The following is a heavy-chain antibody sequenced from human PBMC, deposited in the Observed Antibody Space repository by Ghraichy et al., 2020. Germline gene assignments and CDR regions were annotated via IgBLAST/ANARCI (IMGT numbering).Heavy chain of an antibody. Sequence: LSLTCAASGFTFSSYAMHWVRQAPGKGLEWVAVISYDGSNKYYADSVKGRFTISRDNSKNTLYLQMNSLRAEDTAVYYCARDRRATAMVRNVDYWGQGTLVTVSS. J-gene: IGHJ4*02. CDR2: ISYDGSNK. CDR1: GFTFSSYA. D-gene: IGHD5-18*01. V-gene: IGHV3-30-3*01. CDR3: ARDRRATAMVRNVDY.